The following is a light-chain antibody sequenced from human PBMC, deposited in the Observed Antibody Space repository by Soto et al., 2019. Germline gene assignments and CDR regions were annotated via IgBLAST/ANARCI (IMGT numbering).Light chain of an antibody. Sequence: DIVMTQSPLSLPVTPGEPASISCRSSQSLLHSNGYNYLDWYLQKPGQSPQLLIYLGSNRSSGVPDRFRGSGSGTDFTLKISRVEAEDVGIYYCMQRSNWPPVTFGGATKVDIK. CDR3: MQRSNWPPVT. CDR2: LGS. CDR1: QSLLHSNGYNY. V-gene: IGKV2-28*01. J-gene: IGKJ4*01.